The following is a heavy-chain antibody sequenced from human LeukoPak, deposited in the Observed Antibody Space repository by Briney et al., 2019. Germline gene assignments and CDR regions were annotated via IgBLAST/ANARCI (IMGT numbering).Heavy chain of an antibody. V-gene: IGHV1-18*01. CDR3: ARDSGLWVVVPAAIHWFDP. CDR2: ISAYNGNT. J-gene: IGHJ5*02. CDR1: GYTFTSYG. D-gene: IGHD2-2*01. Sequence: GASVKVSCKASGYTFTSYGISWVRQAPGQGLEWMGWISAYNGNTNYAQKLQGRVTMTTDTSTSTAYMELRSLRSDDTAVYYCARDSGLWVVVPAAIHWFDPWGQGTLVTVSS.